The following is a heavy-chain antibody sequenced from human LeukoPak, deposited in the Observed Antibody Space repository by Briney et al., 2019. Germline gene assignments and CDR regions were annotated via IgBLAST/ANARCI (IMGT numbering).Heavy chain of an antibody. D-gene: IGHD6-13*01. Sequence: ASVKVSCKASGGTFSSYAISWVRQATGQGLEWMGWMNPNSGNTGYAQKFQGRVTMTRNTSISTAYMELSSLRSEETAVYYCATHVAGRYYYGMDVWGQGTTVTVSS. V-gene: IGHV1-8*02. CDR1: GGTFSSYA. CDR2: MNPNSGNT. J-gene: IGHJ6*02. CDR3: ATHVAGRYYYGMDV.